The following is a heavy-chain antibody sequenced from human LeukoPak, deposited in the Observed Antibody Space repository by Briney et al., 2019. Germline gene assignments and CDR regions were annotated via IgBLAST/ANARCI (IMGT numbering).Heavy chain of an antibody. CDR1: GGSISSYY. Sequence: SETLSLTCTVSGGSISSYYWSWIRQPPGKGLEWIGYIYYSGSTNYNPSLKSRVTISVDTSKNQFSLKLSSVTAADTAVYYCARLSEDSSHWGQGTLVTVSS. J-gene: IGHJ4*02. D-gene: IGHD3-22*01. CDR2: IYYSGST. CDR3: ARLSEDSSH. V-gene: IGHV4-59*08.